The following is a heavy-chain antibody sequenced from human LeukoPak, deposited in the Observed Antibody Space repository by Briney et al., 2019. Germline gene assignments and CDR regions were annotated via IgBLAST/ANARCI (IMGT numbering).Heavy chain of an antibody. CDR2: IYYSGST. CDR1: GGSISSYY. CDR3: ARGYSYGLYNWFDP. Sequence: PSETLSLTCTVSGGSISSYYWSWIRQPPGKGLEWIGYIYYSGSTSYNPSLKSRVTISVDTSKNQFSLKLSSVTAADTAVYYCARGYSYGLYNWFDPWGQGTLVTVSS. J-gene: IGHJ5*02. D-gene: IGHD5-18*01. V-gene: IGHV4-59*01.